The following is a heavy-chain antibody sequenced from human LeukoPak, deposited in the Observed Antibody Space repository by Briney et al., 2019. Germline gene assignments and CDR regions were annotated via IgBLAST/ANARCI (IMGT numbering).Heavy chain of an antibody. CDR2: ISAYNGNT. Sequence: ASVKVSCKASGYTFTSYGISWVRQAPGQGLEWMGWISAYNGNTNYAQKLQGRVTMTTDTSTSTVYMELSSLRSEDTAVYYCARDSPFSAGSPWFDPWGQGTLVTVSS. V-gene: IGHV1-18*01. CDR3: ARDSPFSAGSPWFDP. D-gene: IGHD6-13*01. CDR1: GYTFTSYG. J-gene: IGHJ5*02.